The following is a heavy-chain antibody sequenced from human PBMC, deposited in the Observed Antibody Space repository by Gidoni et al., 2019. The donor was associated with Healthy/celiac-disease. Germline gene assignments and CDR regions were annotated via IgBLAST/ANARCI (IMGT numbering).Heavy chain of an antibody. J-gene: IGHJ4*02. Sequence: EVQLVESGGGLVQPGGSLRLSCAASGVTFSSYWMSWVRQAPGKGLEWVANIKQDGSEKYYVDSLKGRFTISRDNAKISLYLQMNSLRAEDTAVYYCARDLRYFDWLGYWGQGTLVTVSS. CDR2: IKQDGSEK. V-gene: IGHV3-7*03. CDR1: GVTFSSYW. D-gene: IGHD3-9*01. CDR3: ARDLRYFDWLGY.